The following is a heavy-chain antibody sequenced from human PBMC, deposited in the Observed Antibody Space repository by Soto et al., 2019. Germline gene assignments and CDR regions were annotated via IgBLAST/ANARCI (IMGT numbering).Heavy chain of an antibody. CDR3: ARTYDGSGPNSGGYGFDI. CDR1: GGSRNTYY. J-gene: IGHJ3*02. V-gene: IGHV4-59*01. Sequence: SETLSLTCTVAGGSRNTYYWGWFRQPPGKGLEWVGYIYYSGSTSYNPSLKSRVSISLDTSKNQFSLKLSSVTAADTAVYYCARTYDGSGPNSGGYGFDIWGQGTMVTVSS. D-gene: IGHD3-22*01. CDR2: IYYSGST.